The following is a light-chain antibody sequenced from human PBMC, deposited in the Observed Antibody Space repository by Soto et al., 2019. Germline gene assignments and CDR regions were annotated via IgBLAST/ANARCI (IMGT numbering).Light chain of an antibody. J-gene: IGKJ1*01. Sequence: EIVLTQSPGTLSLSPGERATLSCRASQTVGRNYLAWYQQKPGQAPRLLIYDASSRATGIPDRFSGSGSGTDFTLTFSRLEPEDSAVYYCHQYASSPLTFGQVTKVEIK. V-gene: IGKV3-20*01. CDR2: DAS. CDR3: HQYASSPLT. CDR1: QTVGRNY.